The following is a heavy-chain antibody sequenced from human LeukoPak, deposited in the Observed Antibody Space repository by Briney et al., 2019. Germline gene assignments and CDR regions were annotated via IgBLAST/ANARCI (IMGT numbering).Heavy chain of an antibody. D-gene: IGHD6-13*01. Sequence: ASVKVSCKASGGTFSSYAISWVRQAPGQGLEWMGRIIPILGIANYAQKFQGRVTITADKSTSTAYMELSSLRSEDTAVYYCAKDPHLWAAAGTTGYWGQGTLVTVSS. J-gene: IGHJ4*02. CDR3: AKDPHLWAAAGTTGY. CDR1: GGTFSSYA. V-gene: IGHV1-69*04. CDR2: IIPILGIA.